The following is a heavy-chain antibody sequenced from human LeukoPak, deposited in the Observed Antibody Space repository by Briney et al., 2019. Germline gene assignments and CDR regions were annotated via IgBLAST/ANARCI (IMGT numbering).Heavy chain of an antibody. CDR2: TNPNSGGT. CDR3: ARGGSPIFYYYIDV. J-gene: IGHJ6*03. Sequence: ASVKVTCNSSGYTFTDNFLQWMRQPPAQGNELMGWTNPNSGGTNYAQRFQGRVTMTRDTSITTAYMELSRLRSDDTAVYYCARGGSPIFYYYIDVWGKGTTVTISS. V-gene: IGHV1-2*02. CDR1: GYTFTDNF. D-gene: IGHD2-21*01.